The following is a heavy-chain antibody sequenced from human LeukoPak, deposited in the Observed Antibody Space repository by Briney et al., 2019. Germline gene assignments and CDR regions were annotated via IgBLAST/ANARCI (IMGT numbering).Heavy chain of an antibody. CDR3: ATVAGLIDY. J-gene: IGHJ4*02. Sequence: LSLTCTVSGGSINSYYWSWIRQAPGKGLEWVSYISSSGSTIYYADSVKGRFTISRDNAKNSLYLQMNSLRAEDTAVYYCATVAGLIDYWGQGTLVTVSS. CDR1: GGSINSYY. CDR2: ISSSGSTI. D-gene: IGHD6-19*01. V-gene: IGHV3-11*01.